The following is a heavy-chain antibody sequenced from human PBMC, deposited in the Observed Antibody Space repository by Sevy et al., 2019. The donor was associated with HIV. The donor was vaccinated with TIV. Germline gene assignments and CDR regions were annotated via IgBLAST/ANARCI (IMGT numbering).Heavy chain of an antibody. J-gene: IGHJ4*02. CDR1: GGTFSSYA. D-gene: IGHD6-6*01. Sequence: ASVKVSCKASGGTFSSYAISWVRQAPGQGLEWMGGIIPIFGTANYAQKFQGRVTITADESTSTAYMELSSLGSEDTAVYYCARDRSRIAARPEGFDYWGQGTLVTVSS. CDR3: ARDRSRIAARPEGFDY. CDR2: IIPIFGTA. V-gene: IGHV1-69*13.